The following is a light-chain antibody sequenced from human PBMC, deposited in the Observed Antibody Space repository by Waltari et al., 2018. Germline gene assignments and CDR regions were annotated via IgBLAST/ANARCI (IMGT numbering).Light chain of an antibody. V-gene: IGKV3-15*01. CDR3: QQYYDWPPIT. Sequence: ETVMTQSPATLSVSPGERATLSCRASRSVRGNLAWYQQKPGQAPRLLIYGASTRATGIPARFSGSGSGKEFTLTISSLQPEDFVVYFCQQYYDWPPITFGQGTRLEIK. CDR2: GAS. CDR1: RSVRGN. J-gene: IGKJ5*01.